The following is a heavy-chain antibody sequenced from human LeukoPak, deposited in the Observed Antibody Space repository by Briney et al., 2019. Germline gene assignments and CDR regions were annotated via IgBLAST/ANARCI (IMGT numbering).Heavy chain of an antibody. V-gene: IGHV3-23*01. CDR1: GFTFSSYA. D-gene: IGHD4-17*01. CDR3: VATVTSTSSPFDY. CDR2: ISGSGCST. J-gene: IGHJ4*02. Sequence: GGSLRLSCAASGFTFSSYAMSWVRQAPGKGLEWVSAISGSGCSTYYADSVKGRFTISRDNSKNTLYLQMNSLRAEDTAVYYCVATVTSTSSPFDYWGQGILVTVSS.